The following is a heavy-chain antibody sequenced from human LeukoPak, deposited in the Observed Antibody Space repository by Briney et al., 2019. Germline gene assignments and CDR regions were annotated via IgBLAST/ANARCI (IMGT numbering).Heavy chain of an antibody. V-gene: IGHV4-59*12. CDR2: IYYSGST. Sequence: SETLSLTCTVSGGSISTYYWSWIRQPPGKGLEWIGYIYYSGSTNYNPSLKTRVTISVDTSKNQFSLNMTSVTAADTAVYYCARGRFYTKDYWGQGTLVTVSS. CDR3: ARGRFYTKDY. D-gene: IGHD2-2*02. J-gene: IGHJ4*02. CDR1: GGSISTYY.